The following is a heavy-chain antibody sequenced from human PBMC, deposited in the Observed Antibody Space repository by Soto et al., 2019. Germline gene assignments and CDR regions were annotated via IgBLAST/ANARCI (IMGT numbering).Heavy chain of an antibody. J-gene: IGHJ6*02. CDR2: IAACNGNP. Sequence: QAQLVQSGAEVKKPGASVKVSCKASGYSFTTYIISWVRQTAGQGLEWMGWIAACNGNPNYPQNLQGRVTMTIDPSTSTAYMELTSLRSDDTAVYYCARIAAESDFAMDVWGQGTTVTVSS. CDR1: GYSFTTYI. D-gene: IGHD6-25*01. CDR3: ARIAAESDFAMDV. V-gene: IGHV1-18*01.